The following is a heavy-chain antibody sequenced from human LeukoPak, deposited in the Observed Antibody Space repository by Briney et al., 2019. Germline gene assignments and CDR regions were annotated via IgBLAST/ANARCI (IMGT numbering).Heavy chain of an antibody. Sequence: ASVKVSCKASGYTFTSYSVSWVRRAPGQGLEWMGWISPSNGDTSYAQKVQDRVTMTTDTSTTTVYMELRSLTSDDTAIYYCARDSGWELRHFFFGEWGQGTPVTVSS. J-gene: IGHJ4*02. CDR1: GYTFTSYS. D-gene: IGHD1-26*01. V-gene: IGHV1-18*04. CDR3: ARDSGWELRHFFFGE. CDR2: ISPSNGDT.